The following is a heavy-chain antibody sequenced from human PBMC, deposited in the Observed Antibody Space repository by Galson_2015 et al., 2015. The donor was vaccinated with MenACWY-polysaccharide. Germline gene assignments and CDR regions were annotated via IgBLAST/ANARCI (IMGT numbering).Heavy chain of an antibody. J-gene: IGHJ4*02. CDR3: VRHLYADF. V-gene: IGHV5-51*01. Sequence: QSGAEVKRPGESLKISCKGSGYSYTSYWIGWVRQMPGKGMEWMGMIYPSDSDTRYSLSFQGQVTISTDKSISTAYLQWSSLRASDTAIYYCVRHLYADFWGQGTLVTVSS. CDR1: GYSYTSYW. D-gene: IGHD2-2*02. CDR2: IYPSDSDT.